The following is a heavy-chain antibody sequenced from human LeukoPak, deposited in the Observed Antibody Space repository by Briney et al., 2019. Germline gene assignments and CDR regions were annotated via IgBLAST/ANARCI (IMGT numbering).Heavy chain of an antibody. CDR2: MSPNSGNT. J-gene: IGHJ3*02. V-gene: IGHV1-8*01. CDR1: GYTFTSYD. Sequence: ASVKVSCKASGYTFTSYDINWVRQATGQGLEWMGWMSPNSGNTGYAQKFQGRVTMTRNTSISTAYMELSSLRSEDTAVYYCARGSRYDYVWGSYRYLPDAFDIWGQGTMVTVSS. D-gene: IGHD3-16*02. CDR3: ARGSRYDYVWGSYRYLPDAFDI.